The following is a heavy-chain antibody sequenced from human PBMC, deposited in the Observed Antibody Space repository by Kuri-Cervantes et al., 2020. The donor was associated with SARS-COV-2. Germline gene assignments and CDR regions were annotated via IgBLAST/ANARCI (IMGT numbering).Heavy chain of an antibody. CDR2: IYSGGST. J-gene: IGHJ3*02. Sequence: GESLKISCAASGFTVSSNYMSWVRQAPGKGLEWVSVIYSGGSTYYADSVKGRFTISRDNSKNTLYLQMNSLRAEDTAVYYCARDRDCSSTSCPDAFGIWGQGTMVTDSS. D-gene: IGHD2-2*01. CDR1: GFTVSSNY. CDR3: ARDRDCSSTSCPDAFGI. V-gene: IGHV3-66*02.